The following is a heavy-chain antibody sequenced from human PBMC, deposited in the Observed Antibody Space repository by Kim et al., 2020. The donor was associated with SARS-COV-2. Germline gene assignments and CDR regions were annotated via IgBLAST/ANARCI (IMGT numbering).Heavy chain of an antibody. Sequence: SVKGRFTISRDNSKNTLYLQMNSLRAEDTAVYYCARGQYYYGSGSYYGDYWGQGTLVTVSS. D-gene: IGHD3-10*01. V-gene: IGHV3-53*01. CDR3: ARGQYYYGSGSYYGDY. J-gene: IGHJ4*02.